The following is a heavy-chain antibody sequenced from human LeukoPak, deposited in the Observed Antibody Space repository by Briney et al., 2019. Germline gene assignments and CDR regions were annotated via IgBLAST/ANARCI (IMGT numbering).Heavy chain of an antibody. CDR2: ISYDGSNK. Sequence: GGSLRLSCAASGFTFSSYGMHWVRQAPGKGLEWVAVISYDGSNKYYADSVKGRFTISRDNSKNTLYLQMNSLRAEDTAVYYCAKLHAVVTPVVDYWGQGALVTVSS. V-gene: IGHV3-30*18. D-gene: IGHD4-23*01. CDR3: AKLHAVVTPVVDY. J-gene: IGHJ4*02. CDR1: GFTFSSYG.